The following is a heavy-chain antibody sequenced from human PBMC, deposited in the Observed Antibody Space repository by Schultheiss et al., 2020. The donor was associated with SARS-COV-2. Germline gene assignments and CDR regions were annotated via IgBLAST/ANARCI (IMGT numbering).Heavy chain of an antibody. CDR2: ISYDGSNK. D-gene: IGHD3-9*01. Sequence: GGSLRLSCAASGFTFSSYGMHWVRQAPGKGLEWVAVISYDGSNKYYADSVKGRFTISRDNSKNTLYLQMNSLRAEDTAVYYCARGEYDILTGYPEGLFDYWGQGTLVTVSS. V-gene: IGHV3-30*03. CDR1: GFTFSSYG. J-gene: IGHJ4*02. CDR3: ARGEYDILTGYPEGLFDY.